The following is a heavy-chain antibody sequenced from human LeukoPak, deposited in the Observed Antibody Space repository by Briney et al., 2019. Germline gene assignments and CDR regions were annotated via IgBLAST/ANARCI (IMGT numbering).Heavy chain of an antibody. CDR3: ARARRRGYCSGGSCYSTSNWFDP. D-gene: IGHD2-15*01. CDR2: INHSGST. V-gene: IGHV4-34*01. CDR1: GGSFSGYY. J-gene: IGHJ5*02. Sequence: SETLSLTCAVYGGSFSGYYWSWIRQPPGKGLEWIGEINHSGSTNYNPSLKSRVTISVDTSKNQFSLKLSSVTAADTAVYYCARARRRGYCSGGSCYSTSNWFDPWGQGTLVTVSS.